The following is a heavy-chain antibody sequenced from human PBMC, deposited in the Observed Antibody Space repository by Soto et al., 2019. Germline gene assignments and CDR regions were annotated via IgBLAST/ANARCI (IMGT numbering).Heavy chain of an antibody. D-gene: IGHD6-19*01. Sequence: EVQVLESGGGLVQPGGSLRLSCAASGFTFSSYAMSWVRQAPGKGLEWVSAISGSGLSTYYADSVKGRFTISRDNPKNTLYLQMNSLRAEDTAVYYCAKEYEYSSGWERIDYWGQGTLVTVSS. CDR3: AKEYEYSSGWERIDY. CDR1: GFTFSSYA. CDR2: ISGSGLST. J-gene: IGHJ4*02. V-gene: IGHV3-23*01.